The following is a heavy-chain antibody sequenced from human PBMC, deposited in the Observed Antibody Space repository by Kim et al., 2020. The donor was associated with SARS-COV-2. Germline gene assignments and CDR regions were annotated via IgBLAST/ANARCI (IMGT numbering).Heavy chain of an antibody. CDR3: ARAHGYSSGWELDY. Sequence: AQKLQGRVTMTTDTSTSTAYMELRSLRSDDTAVYYCARAHGYSSGWELDYWGQGTLVTVSS. J-gene: IGHJ4*02. V-gene: IGHV1-18*01. D-gene: IGHD6-19*01.